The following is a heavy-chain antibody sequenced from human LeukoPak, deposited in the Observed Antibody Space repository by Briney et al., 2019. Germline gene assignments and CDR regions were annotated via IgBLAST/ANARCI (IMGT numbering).Heavy chain of an antibody. Sequence: SETLTLTCTVSGYSFSSYYLNWIRQHPGKGLDWVGYIYNSGSTNYNPSLRGRVTISVDTSKNQFSLKLSSVTAADTAVYHCASSPRGTEYFLHWGQGTLVSVSS. V-gene: IGHV4-59*08. CDR3: ASSPRGTEYFLH. J-gene: IGHJ1*01. CDR2: IYNSGST. D-gene: IGHD3-10*01. CDR1: GYSFSSYY.